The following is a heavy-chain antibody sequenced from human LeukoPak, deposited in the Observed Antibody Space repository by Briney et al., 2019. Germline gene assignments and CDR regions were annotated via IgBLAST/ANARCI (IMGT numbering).Heavy chain of an antibody. J-gene: IGHJ4*02. Sequence: GGSLTLSCVGSGFSLNEYGVHWVRQAPGKGLEWVAVVSYHGGHKYYADSVKGRFTISRDASSDTVSLQMNSLRVEDTAVYYCARDRINMLVLGHDSGLDCWGQGTLVTVSS. CDR1: GFSLNEYG. CDR2: VSYHGGHK. D-gene: IGHD3-10*02. CDR3: ARDRINMLVLGHDSGLDC. V-gene: IGHV3-30*03.